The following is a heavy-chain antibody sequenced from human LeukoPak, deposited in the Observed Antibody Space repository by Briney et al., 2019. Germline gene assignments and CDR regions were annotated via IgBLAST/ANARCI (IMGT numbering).Heavy chain of an antibody. D-gene: IGHD5-24*01. CDR3: ALRVGRDGYKG. J-gene: IGHJ3*01. V-gene: IGHV5-51*01. CDR1: GYKFTNYW. CDR2: IHPGDSDT. Sequence: GESLKISCKGSGYKFTNYWIGWVRQMPGKGPEWMGIIHPGDSDTRYSPSIQGQVTISADTSISTAYLQWNSLKSSDTAMYYCALRVGRDGYKGWGQGTMVTVSS.